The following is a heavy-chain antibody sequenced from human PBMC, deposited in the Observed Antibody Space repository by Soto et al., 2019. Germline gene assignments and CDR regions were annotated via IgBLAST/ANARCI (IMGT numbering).Heavy chain of an antibody. CDR2: IKQDGSEK. V-gene: IGHV3-7*05. CDR1: GFTFSSYW. J-gene: IGHJ4*02. Sequence: PGGSLRLSCAASGFTFSSYWMSWVRQAPGKGLEWVANIKQDGSEKYYVDSVKGRFTISRDNAKNSLYLQMSSLRSEDTAVYYCARDHPKPHYYFDYWGQGTLVTVSS. CDR3: ARDHPKPHYYFDY.